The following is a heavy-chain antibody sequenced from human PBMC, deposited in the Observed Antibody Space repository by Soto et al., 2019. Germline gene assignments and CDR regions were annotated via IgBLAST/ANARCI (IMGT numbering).Heavy chain of an antibody. V-gene: IGHV4-4*02. J-gene: IGHJ4*02. CDR3: TRALLKSLDY. Sequence: QVQLQESGPGLVKPSGTLSLTCAVSGASISTTYWWSWVRQPPGKGLEWIGEIHYSGTTNYNPSLQSRVTISLDKSKNQCSLNLNSVTAADTAMYYCTRALLKSLDYWGQGTLVTVSS. D-gene: IGHD3-9*01. CDR1: GASISTTYW. CDR2: IHYSGTT.